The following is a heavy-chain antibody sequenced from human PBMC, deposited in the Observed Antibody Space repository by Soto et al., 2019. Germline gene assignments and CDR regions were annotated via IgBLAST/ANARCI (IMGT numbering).Heavy chain of an antibody. V-gene: IGHV5-51*01. J-gene: IGHJ4*02. Sequence: GELITISCGVGGDCRFRWSLDWERQMPGKGLAWMRIIDPGDSDTRYSPSFQGHVTISADKSISTAYLQWNTLKASDTAMYDGAIIRRPRLVYGCQGTLFTVSA. CDR1: GDCRFRWS. CDR2: IDPGDSDT. CDR3: AIIRRPRLVY.